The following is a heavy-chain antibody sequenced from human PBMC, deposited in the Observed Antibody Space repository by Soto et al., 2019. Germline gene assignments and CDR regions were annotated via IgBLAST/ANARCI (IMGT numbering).Heavy chain of an antibody. V-gene: IGHV4-31*03. Sequence: QVQLQESGPGLVKPSQTLSLTCTVSGGSISSGGYYWSWIRQHPGKGLEWIGYIYYSGSTYYNPSLKCRVTISVDTSKNQFSLKLSSVTAADTAVYYCARGSGGNYASVLMDVWGQGTTVTVSS. CDR1: GGSISSGGYY. D-gene: IGHD4-4*01. J-gene: IGHJ6*02. CDR3: ARGSGGNYASVLMDV. CDR2: IYYSGST.